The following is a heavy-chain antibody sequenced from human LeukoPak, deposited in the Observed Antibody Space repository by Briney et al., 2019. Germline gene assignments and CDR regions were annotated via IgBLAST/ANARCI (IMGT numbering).Heavy chain of an antibody. CDR1: GFTFSSFS. Sequence: PGGSLRLSCAASGFTFSSFSMNWVRQAPGKGLEWVSYISSSSSTMYYGDSVKGRFTISRDNAKNSLYLQMNSLRAEDTAVYYCARIGGSGSYSGHYFDHWGQGTLVTVSS. D-gene: IGHD3-10*01. J-gene: IGHJ4*02. CDR3: ARIGGSGSYSGHYFDH. V-gene: IGHV3-48*01. CDR2: ISSSSSTM.